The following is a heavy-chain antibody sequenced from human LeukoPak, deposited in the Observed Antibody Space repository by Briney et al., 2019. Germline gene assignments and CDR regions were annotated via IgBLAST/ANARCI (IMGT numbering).Heavy chain of an antibody. CDR2: ISPSGDIT. CDR1: GFTFSNHG. J-gene: IGHJ4*02. CDR3: AKDDAWLRFGE. D-gene: IGHD3-10*01. V-gene: IGHV3-23*01. Sequence: QPGGPLRLSCAASGFTFSNHGMNWVRQAPGKGLEWVSGISPSGDITYYADSVRGRFTISRDNSKNTLYLEVISLTAEDTAVYYCAKDDAWLRFGEWSQGTLVTVSS.